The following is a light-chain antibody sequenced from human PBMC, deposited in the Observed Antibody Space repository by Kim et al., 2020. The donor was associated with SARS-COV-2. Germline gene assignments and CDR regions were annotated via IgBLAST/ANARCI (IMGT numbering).Light chain of an antibody. J-gene: IGLJ2*01. V-gene: IGLV10-54*01. CDR1: SNNVGNRG. CDR3: STWDSSLSAVV. CDR2: RNN. Sequence: QAGLTQPPSVSKDLRQTATLTCTGNSNNVGNRGAAWLQQHQGHPPKLLSYRNNNRPSGISERFSASRSGNTASLTIIGLQPEDEADYFCSTWDSSLSAVVLGGGTK.